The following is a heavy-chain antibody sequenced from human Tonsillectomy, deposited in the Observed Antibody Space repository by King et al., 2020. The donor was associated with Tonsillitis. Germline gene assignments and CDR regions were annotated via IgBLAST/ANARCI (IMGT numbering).Heavy chain of an antibody. D-gene: IGHD6-13*01. CDR3: ARSESGYSNFPFYYYYYYMDV. J-gene: IGHJ6*03. CDR2: IYYSGST. V-gene: IGHV4-59*01. CDR1: GGSISSYY. Sequence: QLQESGPGLVKPSETLSLTCTVSGGSISSYYLSWIRQPPGKGLEWIGYIYYSGSTNYNPSLKSLVTISVYTSKNKFSLKLSSVTAADTAVYYCARSESGYSNFPFYYYYYYMDVWGKGTTVTVSS.